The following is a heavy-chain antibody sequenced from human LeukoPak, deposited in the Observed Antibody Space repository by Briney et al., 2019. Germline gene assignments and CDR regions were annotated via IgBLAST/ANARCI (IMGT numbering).Heavy chain of an antibody. CDR1: GYSFPGYW. CDR3: ARRACGGGDCYIDY. J-gene: IGHJ4*02. CDR2: IYPVDSDT. V-gene: IGHV5-51*01. D-gene: IGHD2-21*02. Sequence: GESLKISCKGSGYSFPGYWIGWVRQMPGKGLQWMGSIYPVDSDTRYSPSFQGQVTISADKSISTAYLQWSSLKASDTAMYYCARRACGGGDCYIDYWGQGTLVTVSS.